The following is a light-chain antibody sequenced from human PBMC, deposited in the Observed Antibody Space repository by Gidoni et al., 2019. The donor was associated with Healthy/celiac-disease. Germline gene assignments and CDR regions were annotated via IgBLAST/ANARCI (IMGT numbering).Light chain of an antibody. CDR3: QQLNGYPLT. V-gene: IGKV1-9*01. J-gene: IGKJ4*01. CDR1: QGISSY. Sequence: IQLTQSPSSLSVSVGDRVTITCRASQGISSYLAWYQQKPGKAPKLLIYTASTLQSGVPSRFSGSGSGTDFTLTISSLQPEDFATYYCQQLNGYPLTFGGGTKVEIK. CDR2: TAS.